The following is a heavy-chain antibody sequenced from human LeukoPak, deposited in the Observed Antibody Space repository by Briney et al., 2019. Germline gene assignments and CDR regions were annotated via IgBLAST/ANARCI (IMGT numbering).Heavy chain of an antibody. CDR3: TTRRQDGC. V-gene: IGHV3-15*01. CDR1: GFTFSDAW. CDR2: IKSKIDGGTI. D-gene: IGHD6-25*01. J-gene: IGHJ4*02. Sequence: GGSLRLSCVASGFTFSDAWMSWVRQAPGKGLEWVGRIKSKIDGGTIDYGAPVKGRFTISRDDSRNTLYLQMNSLKTEDTAVYYCTTRRQDGCWGQGTLVTV.